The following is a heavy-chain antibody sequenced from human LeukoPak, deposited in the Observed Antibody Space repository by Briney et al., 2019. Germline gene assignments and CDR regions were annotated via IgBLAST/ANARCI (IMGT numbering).Heavy chain of an antibody. CDR2: IKQDGSEE. D-gene: IGHD3-9*01. CDR3: ARSFYYDTLTGYYFFDY. J-gene: IGHJ4*02. V-gene: IGHV3-7*01. Sequence: PGGSLRLSCAASGFILRSHWMSWVRQAPGRGLEWVAHIKQDGSEEQYVDSVKGRFTITRDNAKNSLYLQMNSLRAEDTAVYYCARSFYYDTLTGYYFFDYWGQGTLVTVSS. CDR1: GFILRSHW.